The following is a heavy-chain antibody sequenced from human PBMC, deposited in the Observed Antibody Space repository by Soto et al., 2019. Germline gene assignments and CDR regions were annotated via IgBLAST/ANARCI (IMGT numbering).Heavy chain of an antibody. CDR1: GFTFTSYW. CDR3: ARASAYSYQNWFDP. CDR2: VNSGGSIT. J-gene: IGHJ5*02. D-gene: IGHD5-18*01. V-gene: IGHV3-74*01. Sequence: TGGSLRLSCASSGFTFTSYWMHWVRQAPGKGLVWVSRVNSGGSITTYADSVKGRFTISRDNAKNTVYLQMNSLRAEDTAVYYCARASAYSYQNWFDPWGQGTLVTVSS.